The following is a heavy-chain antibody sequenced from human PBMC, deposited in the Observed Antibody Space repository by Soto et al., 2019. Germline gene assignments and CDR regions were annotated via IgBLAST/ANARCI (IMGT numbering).Heavy chain of an antibody. V-gene: IGHV3-23*01. CDR1: GFTFTNYV. CDR2: ISGSGGST. J-gene: IGHJ4*02. Sequence: GGSLRLSCAASGFTFTNYVMNWVRQAPGKGLEWISAISGSGGSTYYAASVKGRITISRDNSKNTLFLQTDSVGVDDTAVKDGAKDPVKYNCNNARGGGFDHWGQGTLVTVSS. D-gene: IGHD2-8*01. CDR3: AKDPVKYNCNNARGGGFDH.